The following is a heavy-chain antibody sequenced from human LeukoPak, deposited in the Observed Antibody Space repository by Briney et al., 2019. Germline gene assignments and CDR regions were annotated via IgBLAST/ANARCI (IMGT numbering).Heavy chain of an antibody. J-gene: IGHJ3*02. CDR2: IKQDGSEK. Sequence: GGSLRLSCAASGFTFDDYGMSWVRQVPGKGLEWVADIKQDGSEKYYVDSVKGRFTISRQNAKNSLFLQMNSLRAEDTAVYYCARHRSGGSQDDAFDIWGQGTMVTVSS. CDR1: GFTFDDYG. CDR3: ARHRSGGSQDDAFDI. V-gene: IGHV3-7*01. D-gene: IGHD2-15*01.